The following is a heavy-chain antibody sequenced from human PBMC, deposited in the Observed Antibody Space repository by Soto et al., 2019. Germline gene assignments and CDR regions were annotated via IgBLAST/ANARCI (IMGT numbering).Heavy chain of an antibody. D-gene: IGHD3-10*01. CDR1: GFTFSTYW. CDR2: INSDGSST. J-gene: IGHJ6*02. CDR3: ARDRWGGGRDMDV. Sequence: EGQLVESGGGLVQPGGSLRLSCAAPGFTFSTYWIHWVRQAPGKGLVWVSRINSDGSSTNYADSVKGRFTISRDNAKNTLFLQMNSLRAEDTAVYYCARDRWGGGRDMDVWGQGTTVTVSS. V-gene: IGHV3-74*01.